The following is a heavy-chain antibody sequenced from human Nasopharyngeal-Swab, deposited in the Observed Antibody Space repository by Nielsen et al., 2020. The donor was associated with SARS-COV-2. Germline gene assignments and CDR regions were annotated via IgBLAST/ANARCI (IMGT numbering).Heavy chain of an antibody. V-gene: IGHV3-30*02. CDR2: IWYDGSNK. D-gene: IGHD6-13*01. CDR3: AKLRSIAAAGREDY. Sequence: GEFLKISCAASGFTFSSYGMHWVRQAPGKGLEWVAVIWYDGSNKYYADSVKGRFTISRDNSKNTLYLQMNSLRAEDTAVYYCAKLRSIAAAGREDYWGQGTLVTVSS. J-gene: IGHJ4*02. CDR1: GFTFSSYG.